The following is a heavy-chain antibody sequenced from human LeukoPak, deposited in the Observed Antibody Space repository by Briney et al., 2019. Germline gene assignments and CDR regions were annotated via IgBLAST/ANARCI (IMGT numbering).Heavy chain of an antibody. CDR2: IYYSGST. CDR1: GGSISSSSYY. CDR3: ASCSSSNWFDP. J-gene: IGHJ5*02. Sequence: SETLSLACTVSGGSISSSSYYWGWNRQPPGKGLQWIGSIYYSGSTYYNPSLKSRVTISVDTSKNQFSLKLSSVTAADTAVYYCASCSSSNWFDPWGQGTLGTVSS. D-gene: IGHD6-6*01. V-gene: IGHV4-39*07.